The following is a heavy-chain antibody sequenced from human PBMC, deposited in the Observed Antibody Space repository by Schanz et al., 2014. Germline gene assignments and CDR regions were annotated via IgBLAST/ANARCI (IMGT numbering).Heavy chain of an antibody. Sequence: QVQLVESGGGVVQPGGSLRLSCESSGFTFNGHAMHWVRQAPGKGLEWVAVTSYDGSQKYYTDSVKGRFTVSRDNSKNTRHLQLNSLRAEDTAGYYCARDDKRYFDWLSAFDLWGQGTMVAVSS. CDR2: TSYDGSQK. CDR3: ARDDKRYFDWLSAFDL. CDR1: GFTFNGHA. V-gene: IGHV3-30*04. D-gene: IGHD3-9*01. J-gene: IGHJ3*01.